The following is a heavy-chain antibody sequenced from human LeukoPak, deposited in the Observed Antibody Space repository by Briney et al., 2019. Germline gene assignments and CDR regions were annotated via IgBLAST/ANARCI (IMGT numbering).Heavy chain of an antibody. CDR3: ASGRMDWFDP. V-gene: IGHV4-31*03. CDR2: IYYSGST. D-gene: IGHD1-14*01. Sequence: SQTLSLTCTVSGGSICSGGYYWSWIRQHPGKGLEWIGYIYYSGSTYYNPSLKSRVTISLDTSKNQFSLKLSSVTAADTAVYYCASGRMDWFDPWGQGTLVTVSS. J-gene: IGHJ5*02. CDR1: GGSICSGGYY.